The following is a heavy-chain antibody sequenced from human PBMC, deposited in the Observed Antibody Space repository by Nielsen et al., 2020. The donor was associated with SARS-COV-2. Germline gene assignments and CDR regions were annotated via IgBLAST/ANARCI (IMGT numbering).Heavy chain of an antibody. D-gene: IGHD5-12*01. CDR2: IYFSGRT. CDR3: ARESSGYDHYNYGMDV. Sequence: SETLSLTCTVSGASISSGGYYWSWIRHHPGKGLEWIGYIYFSGRTCYNPSLKSRVTISVDTSKNQFPLSLRSVTAADTAVYYCARESSGYDHYNYGMDVWGQGTTVTVSS. V-gene: IGHV4-31*03. CDR1: GASISSGGYY. J-gene: IGHJ6*02.